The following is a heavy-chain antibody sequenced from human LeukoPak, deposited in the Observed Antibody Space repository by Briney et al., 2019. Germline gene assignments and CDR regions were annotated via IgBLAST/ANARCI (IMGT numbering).Heavy chain of an antibody. CDR2: IIPILGIA. CDR1: GGTFSSYA. D-gene: IGHD2-2*01. J-gene: IGHJ5*02. V-gene: IGHV1-69*04. Sequence: ASVKVSCKASGGTFSSYAISWVRQAPGQGLEWMGRIIPILGIANYAQKFQGRVTITADKSTSTAYMELSSLRSGDTAVYYCASPPRSSSTSPGRYDNWFDPWGQGTLVTVSS. CDR3: ASPPRSSSTSPGRYDNWFDP.